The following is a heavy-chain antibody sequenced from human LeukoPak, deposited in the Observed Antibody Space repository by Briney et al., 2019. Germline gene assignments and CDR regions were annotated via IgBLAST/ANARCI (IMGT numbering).Heavy chain of an antibody. Sequence: PSETLSLTCTVSGDSISSSSYYWGWIRQPPGKGLEWIVSIYYSGSTYYNSSLKSRVTISVDPSKNQFSLKLSSVTAADTAVYYCARLRYCSSTSCRPTYYYYYYMDVWGKGTTVTVSS. CDR3: ARLRYCSSTSCRPTYYYYYYMDV. D-gene: IGHD2-2*01. CDR1: GDSISSSSYY. CDR2: IYYSGST. J-gene: IGHJ6*03. V-gene: IGHV4-39*01.